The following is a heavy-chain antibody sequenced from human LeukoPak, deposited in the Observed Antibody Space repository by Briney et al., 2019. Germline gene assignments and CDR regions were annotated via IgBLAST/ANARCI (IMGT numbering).Heavy chain of an antibody. Sequence: GGSLRLSCAASGFTFSTYAMSWVRQAPGKGLEWVSGISGSGGSTYYADSVKGRFTISRDSSKNTLYLQMNSLRAEDTAIYFCAKGKVNHLGGLDSWGQGTLVIVSS. CDR3: AKGKVNHLGGLDS. D-gene: IGHD1-14*01. CDR2: ISGSGGST. J-gene: IGHJ4*02. CDR1: GFTFSTYA. V-gene: IGHV3-23*01.